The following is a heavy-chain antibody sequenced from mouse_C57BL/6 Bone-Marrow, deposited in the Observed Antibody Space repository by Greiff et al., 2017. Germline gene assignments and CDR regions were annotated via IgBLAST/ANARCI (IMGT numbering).Heavy chain of an antibody. CDR2: IDPSDSYT. Sequence: VQLQQPGAELVKPGASVKLSCKASGYTFTSYWMQWVKQRPGQGLEWIGEIDPSDSYTNYNQKFKGKATLTVDTSYSTAYMQLSSLTSEDSAVYYCAREITTVVGPLFDYEGRGTTLTVSS. CDR3: AREITTVVGPLFDY. D-gene: IGHD1-1*01. J-gene: IGHJ2*01. CDR1: GYTFTSYW. V-gene: IGHV1-50*01.